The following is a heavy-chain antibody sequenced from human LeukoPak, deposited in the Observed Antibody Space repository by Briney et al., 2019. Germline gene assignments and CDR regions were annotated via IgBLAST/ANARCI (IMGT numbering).Heavy chain of an antibody. D-gene: IGHD3-9*01. Sequence: SVEVSCKASGGTSSSYTISWVRQAPGQGLEWMGRIIPILGIANYAQKFQGRVTITADKSTSTAYMELSSLRSEDTAVYYCARTPDYDILTGYYRYYFDYWGQGTLVTVSS. V-gene: IGHV1-69*02. J-gene: IGHJ4*02. CDR2: IIPILGIA. CDR1: GGTSSSYT. CDR3: ARTPDYDILTGYYRYYFDY.